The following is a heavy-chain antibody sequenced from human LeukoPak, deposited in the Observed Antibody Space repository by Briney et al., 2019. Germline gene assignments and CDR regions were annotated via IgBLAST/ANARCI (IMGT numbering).Heavy chain of an antibody. D-gene: IGHD1-26*01. CDR3: AKGQWELLRSFDY. J-gene: IGHJ4*02. CDR1: GFTFSSYG. CDR2: ISYDGSNK. Sequence: GGSLRLSCAAFGFTFSSYGMHWVRQAPGKGLKWVAVISYDGSNKYYADSVKGRFTISRDNSKNTLYLQMNSLRAEDTAVYYCAKGQWELLRSFDYWGQGTLVTVSS. V-gene: IGHV3-30*18.